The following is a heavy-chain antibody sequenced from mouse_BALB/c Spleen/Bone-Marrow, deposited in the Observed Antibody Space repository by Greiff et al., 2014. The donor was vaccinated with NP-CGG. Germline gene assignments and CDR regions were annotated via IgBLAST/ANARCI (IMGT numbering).Heavy chain of an antibody. CDR1: GFSVISYG. V-gene: IGHV2-4*02. Sequence: VQLQQSGPGLVQPSQSLFITCTVSGFSVISYGVHWVRQPPGKGLEWLGVIWSGGSTDYNAAFISRLSISKDNSKSQVFFKMNSLQADDTAIHYCARNDYGNPHYAMDYWGQGTSVTVSS. CDR3: ARNDYGNPHYAMDY. D-gene: IGHD2-1*01. CDR2: IWSGGST. J-gene: IGHJ4*01.